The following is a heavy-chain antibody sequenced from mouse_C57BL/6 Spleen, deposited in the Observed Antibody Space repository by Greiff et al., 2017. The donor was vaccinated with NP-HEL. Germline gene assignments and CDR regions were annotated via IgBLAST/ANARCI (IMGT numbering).Heavy chain of an antibody. CDR2: IWRGGST. CDR3: AKGGFYYYGYYFDY. V-gene: IGHV2-5*01. CDR1: GFSLTSYG. Sequence: QVQLQQSGPGLVQPSQSLSITCTVSGFSLTSYGVHWVRQSPGKGLEWLGVIWRGGSTDYNAAFMSRLSITKDNSKSQVFFKMNSLQADDTAIYYCAKGGFYYYGYYFDYWGQGTTLTVSS. J-gene: IGHJ2*01. D-gene: IGHD1-1*01.